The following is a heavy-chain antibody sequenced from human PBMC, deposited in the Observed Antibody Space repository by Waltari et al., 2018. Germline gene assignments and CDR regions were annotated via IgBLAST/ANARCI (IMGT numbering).Heavy chain of an antibody. CDR2: IYYSGST. CDR1: GGSVSSGSYY. D-gene: IGHD2-2*02. Sequence: QVQLQESGPGLVKPSETLSLTCTVSGGSVSSGSYYWSWIRQPPGKGLEWIGYIYYSGSTNYNPSLKSRVTISIDTSKSQFSLNLRSVNAADTAVYYCARGIPGDYFDYWGQGALVTVSS. J-gene: IGHJ4*02. CDR3: ARGIPGDYFDY. V-gene: IGHV4-61*01.